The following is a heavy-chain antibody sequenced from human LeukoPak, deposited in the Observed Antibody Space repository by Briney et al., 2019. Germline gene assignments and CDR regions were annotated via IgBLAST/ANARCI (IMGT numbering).Heavy chain of an antibody. CDR3: SRVASNQNWEALFRP. J-gene: IGHJ5*01. V-gene: IGHV5-51*01. CDR1: GYSFTTYW. CDR2: IYPGDSDA. Sequence: HGESLKISCRGSGYSFTTYWIAWVRQMPGKGLEWMGIIYPGDSDAKYSPSFQGQVTISADKTISTAYLQWSSLKPSDTGKYFRSRVASNQNWEALFRPWGQGTLVTVSS. D-gene: IGHD1-26*01.